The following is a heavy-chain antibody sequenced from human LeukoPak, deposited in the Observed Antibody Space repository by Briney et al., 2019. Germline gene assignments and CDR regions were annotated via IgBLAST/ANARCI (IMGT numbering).Heavy chain of an antibody. Sequence: SQTLSLTCAVSGGSISSGGYSWSWIRQPPGKGLEWIGYIYHSGSTYYNPSLKSRVTISVDRSKNQFSLKLSSVTAADTAVYYCAREGRSSTSSYFDYWGQGTLVTVSS. J-gene: IGHJ4*02. CDR1: GGSISSGGYS. V-gene: IGHV4-30-2*01. CDR3: AREGRSSTSSYFDY. CDR2: IYHSGST. D-gene: IGHD2-2*01.